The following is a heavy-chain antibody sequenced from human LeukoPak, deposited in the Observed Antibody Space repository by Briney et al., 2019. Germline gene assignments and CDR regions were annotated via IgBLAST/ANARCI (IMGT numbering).Heavy chain of an antibody. Sequence: EGSLRLSCAASGFTFSSYSMNWVRQAPGKGLEWVSYISSSSSTIYYADSVKGRFTISRDNSKNTLYLQMNSLRAEDTAVYYCAKAHGWYGTDYWGQGTLVTVSS. CDR2: ISSSSSTI. CDR1: GFTFSSYS. D-gene: IGHD6-19*01. CDR3: AKAHGWYGTDY. V-gene: IGHV3-48*01. J-gene: IGHJ4*02.